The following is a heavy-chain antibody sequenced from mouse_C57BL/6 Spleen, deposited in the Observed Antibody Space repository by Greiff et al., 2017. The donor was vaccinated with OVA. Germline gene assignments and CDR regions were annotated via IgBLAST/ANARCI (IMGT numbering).Heavy chain of an antibody. Sequence: QVQLKESGAELVRPGASVKLSCKASGYTFTDYYINWVKQRPGQGLEWIARIYPGSGNTYYNEKFKGKATLTAEKSSSTAYMQLSSLTSEDSAVYFCARKEGSSFDHWGQGTTLTVSS. CDR1: GYTFTDYY. V-gene: IGHV1-76*01. J-gene: IGHJ2*01. CDR2: IYPGSGNT. CDR3: ARKEGSSFDH.